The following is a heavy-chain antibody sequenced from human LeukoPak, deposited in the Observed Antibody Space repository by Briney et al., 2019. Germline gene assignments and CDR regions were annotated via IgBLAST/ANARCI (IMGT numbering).Heavy chain of an antibody. CDR3: ARDVEETGDAPPDY. D-gene: IGHD7-27*01. CDR2: ISSAGYTV. V-gene: IGHV3-11*04. J-gene: IGHJ4*02. Sequence: PGGSLRLSCAASGFTFSDFYMSWIRQAPGKGLEWVSYISSAGYTVQYADSVKGRFTISRDNGKNSLYLQMNSLRPEDTAIYYCARDVEETGDAPPDYWGQGTLVTVSS. CDR1: GFTFSDFY.